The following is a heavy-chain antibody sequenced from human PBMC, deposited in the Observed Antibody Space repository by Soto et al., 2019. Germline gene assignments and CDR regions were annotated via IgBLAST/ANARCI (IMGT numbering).Heavy chain of an antibody. J-gene: IGHJ6*02. V-gene: IGHV4-4*02. CDR1: GGSISSSNW. CDR2: IYHSGST. Sequence: PSETLSLTCAVSGGSISSSNWWSWVRQPPGKGLEWIGEIYHSGSTNYNPSLKSRVYMELSSLRSEDTAVYYCARDMGETAMVDYYYYNMDVWGQGTTVTVSS. CDR3: YYYYNMDV. D-gene: IGHD5-18*01.